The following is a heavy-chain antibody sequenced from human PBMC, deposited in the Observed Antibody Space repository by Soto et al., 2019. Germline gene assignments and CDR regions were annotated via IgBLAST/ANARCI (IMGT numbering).Heavy chain of an antibody. J-gene: IGHJ4*02. CDR1: GYSISSGYY. Sequence: PSETLSLTCAVSGYSISSGYYWGSIRQPPGKGLEWIGSIYHSENTYHNPSLESRVTISVDTSKHQFSLKLSSVTAADTAVYYCARFDSSGYLYYWGQGTLVTVSS. V-gene: IGHV4-38-2*01. D-gene: IGHD3-22*01. CDR3: ARFDSSGYLYY. CDR2: IYHSENT.